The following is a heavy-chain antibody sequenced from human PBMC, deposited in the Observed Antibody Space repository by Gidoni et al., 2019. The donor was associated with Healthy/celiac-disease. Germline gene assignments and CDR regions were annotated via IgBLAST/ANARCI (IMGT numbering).Heavy chain of an antibody. D-gene: IGHD3-9*01. J-gene: IGHJ4*02. CDR1: GFSLSTSGVG. CDR2: IYWDDDK. CDR3: AHSYDYDILTGYFSPSGHYYFDY. Sequence: QITLKESGPTLVKPTQTLTLTCTFSGFSLSTSGVGVGWIRQPPGKALEWLALIYWDDDKRYSPSLKSRLTITKDTSKNQVVLTMTNMDPVDTATYYCAHSYDYDILTGYFSPSGHYYFDYWGQGTLVTVSS. V-gene: IGHV2-5*02.